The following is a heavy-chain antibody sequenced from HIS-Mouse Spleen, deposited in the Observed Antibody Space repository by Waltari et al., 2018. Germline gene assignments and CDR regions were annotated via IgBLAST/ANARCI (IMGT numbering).Heavy chain of an antibody. CDR2: IYYSGST. CDR1: GGSISRTSYY. V-gene: IGHV4-39*07. D-gene: IGHD6-13*01. J-gene: IGHJ2*01. Sequence: QLQLQESGPGLVKPSETLSLPCTVPGGSISRTSYYWGWIRQPPGKGREWIGSIYYSGSTYYNPSLKSRVTISVDTSKNQFSLKLSSVTAADTAVYYCAREIPYSSSWYDWYFDLWGRGTLVTVSS. CDR3: AREIPYSSSWYDWYFDL.